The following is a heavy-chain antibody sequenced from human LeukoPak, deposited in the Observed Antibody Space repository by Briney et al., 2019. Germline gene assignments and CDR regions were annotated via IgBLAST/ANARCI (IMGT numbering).Heavy chain of an antibody. CDR1: GFTFSSYA. V-gene: IGHV3-30-3*01. D-gene: IGHD5-24*01. Sequence: AGRSLRLSCAASGFTFSSYAMHWVRQAPGKGLEWVAVISYDGSNKYYADSVKGRFTISRDNSKNTLYLQMNSLRAEDTAVYYCARDRERWLQTFDYRGQGTLVTVSS. CDR3: ARDRERWLQTFDY. J-gene: IGHJ4*02. CDR2: ISYDGSNK.